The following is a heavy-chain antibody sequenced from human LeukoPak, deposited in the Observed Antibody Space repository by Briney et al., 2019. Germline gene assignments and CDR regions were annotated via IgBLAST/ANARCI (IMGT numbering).Heavy chain of an antibody. CDR2: IYSSGST. CDR1: GGSISRSSYH. D-gene: IGHD2-15*01. CDR3: ARISVIGYAQH. Sequence: SEALSLTCTVSGGSISRSSYHWGWIRQPPGEGLEWIGRIYSSGSTYYNPSLKSRVTISVDTSKNQFSLKLSSVTAADTAVYYCARISVIGYAQHWGQGTLVTVSS. V-gene: IGHV4-39*01. J-gene: IGHJ1*01.